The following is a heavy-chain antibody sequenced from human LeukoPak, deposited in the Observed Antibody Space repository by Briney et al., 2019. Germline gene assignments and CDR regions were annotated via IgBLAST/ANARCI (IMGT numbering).Heavy chain of an antibody. CDR3: AKDAVRGVMRYYFDY. V-gene: IGHV3-30*18. D-gene: IGHD3-10*01. J-gene: IGHJ4*02. Sequence: GRSLRLSCAASGFTFSSYGMHWVRQAPGKGLERVAVISYDGSNKYYADSVKGRFTISRDNSKNTLYLQMNSLRAEDTAVYYCAKDAVRGVMRYYFDYWGQGTLVTVSS. CDR1: GFTFSSYG. CDR2: ISYDGSNK.